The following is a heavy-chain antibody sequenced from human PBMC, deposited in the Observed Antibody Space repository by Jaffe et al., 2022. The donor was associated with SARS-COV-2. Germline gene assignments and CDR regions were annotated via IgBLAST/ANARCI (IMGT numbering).Heavy chain of an antibody. J-gene: IGHJ3*02. CDR2: ISYDGSNK. V-gene: IGHV3-30-3*01. CDR1: GFTFSSYA. D-gene: IGHD5-18*01. Sequence: QVQLVESGGGVVQPGRSLRLSCAASGFTFSSYAMHWVRQAPGKGLEWVAVISYDGSNKYYADSVKGRFTISRDNSKNTLYLQMNSLRAEDTAVYYCASNYYSYGYFDIWGQGTMVTVSS. CDR3: ASNYYSYGYFDI.